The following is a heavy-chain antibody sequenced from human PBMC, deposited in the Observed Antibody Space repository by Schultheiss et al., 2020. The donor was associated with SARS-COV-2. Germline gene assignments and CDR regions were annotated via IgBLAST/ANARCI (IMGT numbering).Heavy chain of an antibody. CDR1: GFTSSGYA. J-gene: IGHJ4*02. CDR3: AREYSTVVTPPLDY. Sequence: GGSLRLSCAASGFTSSGYAMHWVRQAPGKGLEWVAVISYDGSSKYYADSVKGRFTISRDNSKNTLYLQMNSLRAEDTAVYYCAREYSTVVTPPLDYWGQGTLVTVSS. D-gene: IGHD4-23*01. V-gene: IGHV3-30*04. CDR2: ISYDGSSK.